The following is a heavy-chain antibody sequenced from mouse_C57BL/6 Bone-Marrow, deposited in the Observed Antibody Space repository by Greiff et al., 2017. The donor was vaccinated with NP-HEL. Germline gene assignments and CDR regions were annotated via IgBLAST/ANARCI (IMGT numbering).Heavy chain of an antibody. V-gene: IGHV1-80*01. J-gene: IGHJ2*01. CDR2: IYPGDGDT. CDR3: ARSGYGSSYGY. Sequence: QVQLQQSGAELVKPGASVKISCKASGYAFSSYWMNWVKQRPGKGLEWIGQIYPGDGDTNYNGKFKGKATLTADKSSSTAYMQLNSLTSEDSAVYFCARSGYGSSYGYWGQGTTLTVSS. D-gene: IGHD1-1*01. CDR1: GYAFSSYW.